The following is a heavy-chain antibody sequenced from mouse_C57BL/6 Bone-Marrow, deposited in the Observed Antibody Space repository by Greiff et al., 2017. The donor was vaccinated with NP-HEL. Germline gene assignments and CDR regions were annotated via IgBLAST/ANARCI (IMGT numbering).Heavy chain of an antibody. Sequence: VQLQQSGAELAKPGASVKLSYKASGYTFTSYWMHWVKQRPGQGLEWIGYINPSSGYTKYNQKFKDKATLTADKSSSTAYMQLSSLTYEDSTVYYCARDRASTGTRAMDYGGQGTSATVSA. CDR3: ARDRASTGTRAMDY. CDR2: INPSSGYT. D-gene: IGHD4-1*02. CDR1: GYTFTSYW. J-gene: IGHJ4*01. V-gene: IGHV1-7*01.